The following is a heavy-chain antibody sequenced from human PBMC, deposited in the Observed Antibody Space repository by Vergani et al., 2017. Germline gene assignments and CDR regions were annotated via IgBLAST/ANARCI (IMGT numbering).Heavy chain of an antibody. CDR1: GGSISSYY. CDR3: ARSAARTYYYYGMDV. CDR2: IYYSGST. V-gene: IGHV4-59*08. J-gene: IGHJ6*02. Sequence: QVQLQESGPGLVKPSETLSLTCTVSGGSISSYYWSWIRQPPGKGLEWIGYIYYSGSTNYNPSLKSRVTISVDTSKHQLSLKLSSVTAADTAVYYCARSAARTYYYYGMDVWGQGTTVTVSS. D-gene: IGHD6-6*01.